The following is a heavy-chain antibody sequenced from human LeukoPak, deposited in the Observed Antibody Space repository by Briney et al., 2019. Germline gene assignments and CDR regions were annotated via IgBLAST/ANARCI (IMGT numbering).Heavy chain of an antibody. J-gene: IGHJ4*02. D-gene: IGHD4-17*01. CDR1: GYTFTGYY. V-gene: IGHV1-2*02. CDR3: ATKYYGDLEYYFDY. CDR2: INPNSGGT. Sequence: GASVKVSCKASGYTFTGYYMHWVRQAPGQGLEWMGWINPNSGGTNYAQKFQGRVTMTRDTSISTAYMELSRLRSDDTAVYYCATKYYGDLEYYFDYWGQGTLVTVSS.